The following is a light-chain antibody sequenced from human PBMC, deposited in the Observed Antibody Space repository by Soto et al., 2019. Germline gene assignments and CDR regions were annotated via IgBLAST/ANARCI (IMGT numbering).Light chain of an antibody. CDR2: DVS. CDR3: CSYAGSFNYV. Sequence: LTQPRSVSGSPGQSVTISCTGTTSDVAGYNFVSWYQQHPGKAPKLMIYDVSKRPSGVPDRFSGSKSGYTASLTISGLQAEDESDYYCCSYAGSFNYVFGTGTKV. J-gene: IGLJ1*01. V-gene: IGLV2-11*01. CDR1: TSDVAGYNF.